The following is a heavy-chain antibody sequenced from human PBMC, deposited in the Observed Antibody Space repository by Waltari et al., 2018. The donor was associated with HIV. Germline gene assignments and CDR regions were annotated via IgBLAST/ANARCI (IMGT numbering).Heavy chain of an antibody. CDR3: ARNPEWLVEGGDY. CDR1: GSLIGWSC. D-gene: IGHD6-19*01. Sequence: EVPLVESGGGWVQPGGSMRLSCAASGSLIGWSCANWVRQAPAKGLELVSYISRSGNTKYYADSVKGRFTIFRDNAKNSLYLQMNSLRDEDTAVYYCARNPEWLVEGGDYWGQGTLVTVSS. V-gene: IGHV3-48*02. CDR2: ISRSGNTK. J-gene: IGHJ4*02.